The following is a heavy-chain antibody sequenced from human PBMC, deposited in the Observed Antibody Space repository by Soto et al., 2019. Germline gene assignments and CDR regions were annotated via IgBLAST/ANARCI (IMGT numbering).Heavy chain of an antibody. D-gene: IGHD3-10*01. CDR1: GFTFSSYA. CDR2: ISGSGGST. Sequence: GGSLRLSCAASGFTFSSYAMSWVRQAPGKGLEWVSAISGSGGSTYYADSVKGRFTISRDNSKNTLYLQMSSLRAEDTAVYYCAKGLVVRGPQASTFDYWGQGTLVTVSS. J-gene: IGHJ4*02. V-gene: IGHV3-23*01. CDR3: AKGLVVRGPQASTFDY.